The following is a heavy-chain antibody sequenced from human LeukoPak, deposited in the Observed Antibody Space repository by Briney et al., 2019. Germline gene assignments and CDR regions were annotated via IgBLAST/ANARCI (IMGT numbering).Heavy chain of an antibody. CDR3: VGISLGYSSSLDY. CDR2: IYYSGST. Sequence: PSETLSLTCTVSGGSISSGGYYWSWIRQHPGKGLEWIGYIYYSGSTYYNPSLKSRVTISVDTSKNQFSLKLSSVTAADTAVYYCVGISLGYSSSLDYSGQGTLVTVSS. D-gene: IGHD6-13*01. V-gene: IGHV4-31*03. J-gene: IGHJ4*02. CDR1: GGSISSGGYY.